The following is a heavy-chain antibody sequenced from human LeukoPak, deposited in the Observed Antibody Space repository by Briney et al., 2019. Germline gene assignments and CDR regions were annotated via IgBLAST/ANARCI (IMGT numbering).Heavy chain of an antibody. J-gene: IGHJ3*02. D-gene: IGHD1-26*01. Sequence: ASVKVSCKVSGYTLTELSMHWVRQAPGKGLEWMGGFDPEHGETVYAQKFQGRLTMTEDTSTHTAYMELSSLRSDDTAVYYCARAEEEGIGGAYDAFDIWGQGTMVTVSS. CDR2: FDPEHGET. CDR1: GYTLTELS. V-gene: IGHV1-24*01. CDR3: ARAEEEGIGGAYDAFDI.